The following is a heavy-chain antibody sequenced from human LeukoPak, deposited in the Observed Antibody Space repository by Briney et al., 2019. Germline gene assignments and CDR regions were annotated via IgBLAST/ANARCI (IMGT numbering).Heavy chain of an antibody. V-gene: IGHV4-34*01. CDR1: GGSISSYY. Sequence: PSETLSLTCTVSGGSISSYYWSWIRQPPGKGLEWIGEINHSGSTNYNPSLKSRVTISVDTSKNQFSLKLSSVTAADTAVYYCARRPPNAAAAGINWFDPWGQGTLVTVSS. CDR3: ARRPPNAAAAGINWFDP. CDR2: INHSGST. J-gene: IGHJ5*02. D-gene: IGHD6-13*01.